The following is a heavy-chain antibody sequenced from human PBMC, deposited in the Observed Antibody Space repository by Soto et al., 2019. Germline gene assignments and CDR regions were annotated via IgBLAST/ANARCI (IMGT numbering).Heavy chain of an antibody. CDR1: GFTFSSYG. J-gene: IGHJ3*02. Sequence: VQLVESGGGVVQPGRSLRLSCAASGFTFSSYGMHWVRQAPGKGLEWVAVIWYDGSNKYYADSVKGRFTISRDNSKNTLYLQMNSLRAEDTAVYYCAREYNGDYVNWGDAFDIWGQGTMVTVSS. CDR3: AREYNGDYVNWGDAFDI. D-gene: IGHD4-17*01. CDR2: IWYDGSNK. V-gene: IGHV3-33*01.